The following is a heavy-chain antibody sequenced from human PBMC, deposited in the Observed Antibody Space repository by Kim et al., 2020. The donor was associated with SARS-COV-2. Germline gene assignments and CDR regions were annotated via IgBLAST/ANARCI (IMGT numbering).Heavy chain of an antibody. V-gene: IGHV3-23*01. J-gene: IGHJ3*02. Sequence: FTISRDNSKNTLYLQMNSLRAEDTAVYYCAKDLPYDSSGYYYLTEDAFDIWGQGTMVTVSS. D-gene: IGHD3-22*01. CDR3: AKDLPYDSSGYYYLTEDAFDI.